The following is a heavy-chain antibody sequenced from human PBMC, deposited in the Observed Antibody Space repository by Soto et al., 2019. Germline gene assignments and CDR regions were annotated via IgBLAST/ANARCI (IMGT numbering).Heavy chain of an antibody. CDR1: GGSISSYY. CDR3: GRSEEDCSGGSCSLFDY. D-gene: IGHD2-15*01. CDR2: IYYSGST. J-gene: IGHJ4*02. V-gene: IGHV4-59*01. Sequence: SETLSLTCTVSGGSISSYYWSWIRQPPGKGLEWIGYIYYSGSTNYNPSLKSRVTISVDTSKNQFSLKLSSVTAADTAVYYCGRSEEDCSGGSCSLFDYWGQGTLVTVSS.